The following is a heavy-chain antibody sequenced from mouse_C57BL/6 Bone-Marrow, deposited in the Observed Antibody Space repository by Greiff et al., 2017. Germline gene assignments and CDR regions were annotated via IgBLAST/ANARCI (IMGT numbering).Heavy chain of an antibody. J-gene: IGHJ3*01. V-gene: IGHV1-55*01. CDR1: GYTFTSYW. Sequence: QVQLQQPGAELVKPGASVKMSCKASGYTFTSYWITWVKQRPGQGLEWIGDIYPGSGSTNYNEKFKSKATLTVDTSSSTAYMQLSSLTSEDSAVYFCARWDYDYGPFAYWGQGTLVTVSA. D-gene: IGHD2-4*01. CDR2: IYPGSGST. CDR3: ARWDYDYGPFAY.